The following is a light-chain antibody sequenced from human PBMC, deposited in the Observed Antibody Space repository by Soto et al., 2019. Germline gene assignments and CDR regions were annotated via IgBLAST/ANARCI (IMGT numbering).Light chain of an antibody. Sequence: QSALTQPPSASGTPGQRVTISCSGSSSNIGSNTVNWYQQLPGTAPKLLIYSNLQRPSGVPDRFSGSKSGTSASLAISGLRSEDEADYFCAAWDDSLNAWVFGGGTKLTVL. J-gene: IGLJ3*02. V-gene: IGLV1-44*01. CDR1: SSNIGSNT. CDR3: AAWDDSLNAWV. CDR2: SNL.